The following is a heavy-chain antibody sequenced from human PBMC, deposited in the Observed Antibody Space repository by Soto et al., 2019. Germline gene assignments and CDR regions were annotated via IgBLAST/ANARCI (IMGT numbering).Heavy chain of an antibody. D-gene: IGHD1-1*01. V-gene: IGHV1-69*13. CDR2: VIPIFGTA. CDR3: ARGHRGLADWNDVRAYYYYGMDV. CDR1: GGTFSSYA. J-gene: IGHJ6*02. Sequence: SVKVSCKASGGTFSSYAISWVREAPGQRLEWMGVVIPIFGTANYAQKFQGRVTITADESTSTAYMELSSLRSEDTAVYYCARGHRGLADWNDVRAYYYYGMDVWGQGTTVTVSS.